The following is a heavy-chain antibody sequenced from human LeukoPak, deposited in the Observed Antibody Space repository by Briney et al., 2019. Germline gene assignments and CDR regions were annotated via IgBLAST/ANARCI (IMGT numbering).Heavy chain of an antibody. CDR2: IYSGGTT. Sequence: PGGSLRLSCAASGFTVSSNYMSWVRQAPGKGLEWVSVIYSGGTTYYADSVKGRFTISRDDSKNTLYLQMNSLRAEDTAVYYCARDSTGYPNWFDSWGQGTLVTVSS. V-gene: IGHV3-53*01. CDR1: GFTVSSNY. D-gene: IGHD3-22*01. CDR3: ARDSTGYPNWFDS. J-gene: IGHJ5*01.